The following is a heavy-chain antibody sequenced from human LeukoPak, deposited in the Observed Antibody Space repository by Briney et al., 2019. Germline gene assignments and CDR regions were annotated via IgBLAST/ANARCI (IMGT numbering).Heavy chain of an antibody. CDR2: ISSSSSYI. D-gene: IGHD4-17*01. CDR3: ARDAYYGDQSFQP. Sequence: GGSLRLSCAASGFTFSSYNMNWVRQAPGKGLEWVSSISSSSSYIYYVDSVKGRFTISRDNAKNSLYLQMNSLRAEATAVYYCARDAYYGDQSFQPWGQGTLVTVSS. V-gene: IGHV3-21*01. J-gene: IGHJ1*01. CDR1: GFTFSSYN.